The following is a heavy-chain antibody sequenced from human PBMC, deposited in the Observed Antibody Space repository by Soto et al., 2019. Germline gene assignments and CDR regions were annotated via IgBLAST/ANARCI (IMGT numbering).Heavy chain of an antibody. D-gene: IGHD3-3*01. V-gene: IGHV1-69*01. CDR2: IIPIFGTT. J-gene: IGHJ6*02. Sequence: QVQLVQSGAEVKKPGSSVKVSCKASGGTFSSYAISWVRQAPGQGLEWMGGIIPIFGTTNFAQKFQGRVTNTADEPTSTASMELGSLRSEDTAVYYCARNDFWSGYFAYYYYYGIDVWGPGTTVTVSS. CDR1: GGTFSSYA. CDR3: ARNDFWSGYFAYYYYYGIDV.